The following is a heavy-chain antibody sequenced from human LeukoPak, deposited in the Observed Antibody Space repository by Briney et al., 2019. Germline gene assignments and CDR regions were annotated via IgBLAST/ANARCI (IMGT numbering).Heavy chain of an antibody. CDR2: ISSSGST. CDR1: GDSISSGDYY. D-gene: IGHD3-10*01. Sequence: KPSETLSLTCTVSGDSISSGDYYWSWIRQPAGKGLEWIGRISSSGSTNYNPSLKSRVTISVYTSKNQFSLKLSSVTAADTAVYYCARDLRLYYYGSGSSPFDYWGQGTLVTVSS. J-gene: IGHJ4*02. CDR3: ARDLRLYYYGSGSSPFDY. V-gene: IGHV4-61*02.